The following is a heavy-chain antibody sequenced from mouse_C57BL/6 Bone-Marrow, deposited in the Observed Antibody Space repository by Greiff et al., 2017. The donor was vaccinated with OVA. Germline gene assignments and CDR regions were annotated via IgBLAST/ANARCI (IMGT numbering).Heavy chain of an antibody. J-gene: IGHJ4*01. D-gene: IGHD1-1*01. V-gene: IGHV1-55*01. CDR2: IYPGSGST. CDR1: GYTFTSYW. CDR3: AFITTVVGYYAMDY. Sequence: VQLQQSGAELVKPGASVKMSCKASGYTFTSYWITWVKQRPGQGLEWIGDIYPGSGSTNYNEKFKSKATLTVDTSSSTAYMQLSSLTSEDSAVYYCAFITTVVGYYAMDYWGQGTSVTVSS.